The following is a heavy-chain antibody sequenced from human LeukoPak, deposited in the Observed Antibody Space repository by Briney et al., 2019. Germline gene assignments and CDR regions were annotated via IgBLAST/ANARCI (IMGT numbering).Heavy chain of an antibody. Sequence: GGSLRLSCAASGFTFSDYGMHWVRQAPGKGLEWVAVISYDGSNKYYADSVKGRFTISRDNSKNTLYLQMNSLRAEDTAVYYCAKVVQRGYSGFYGMDVWGQGTTVTVSS. J-gene: IGHJ6*02. CDR2: ISYDGSNK. V-gene: IGHV3-30*18. CDR1: GFTFSDYG. CDR3: AKVVQRGYSGFYGMDV. D-gene: IGHD5-12*01.